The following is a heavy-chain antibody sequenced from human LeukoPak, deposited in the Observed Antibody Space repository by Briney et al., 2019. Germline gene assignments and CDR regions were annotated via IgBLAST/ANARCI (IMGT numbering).Heavy chain of an antibody. J-gene: IGHJ3*02. D-gene: IGHD5-18*01. CDR1: GFGSKNYS. CDR3: ARQPAGYSYGAGAFYI. Sequence: PGGSLRLSCTTSGFGSKNYSMSWVRRAPGKGLEWVSVISATGVNTYYADSVKGRFTIPRDNSKNTLYLQKNSLRAEDTAVYYCARQPAGYSYGAGAFYIWGQGTMVTVSS. CDR2: ISATGVNT. V-gene: IGHV3-23*01.